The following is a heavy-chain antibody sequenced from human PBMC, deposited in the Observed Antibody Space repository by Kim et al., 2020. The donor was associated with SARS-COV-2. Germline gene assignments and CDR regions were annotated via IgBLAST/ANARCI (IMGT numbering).Heavy chain of an antibody. J-gene: IGHJ3*02. CDR1: GFTFSSYA. Sequence: GGSLRLSCAASGFTFSSYAMSWVRQAPGKGLEWVSAISGSGGSTYYADSVKGRFTISRDNSKNTLYLQMNSLRAEDTAVYYCAKVMVTMIVVAFDAFDIWGQGTMVTVSS. D-gene: IGHD3-22*01. CDR2: ISGSGGST. CDR3: AKVMVTMIVVAFDAFDI. V-gene: IGHV3-23*01.